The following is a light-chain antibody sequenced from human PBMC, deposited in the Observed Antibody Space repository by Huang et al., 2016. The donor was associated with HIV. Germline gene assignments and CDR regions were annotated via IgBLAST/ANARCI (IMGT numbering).Light chain of an antibody. J-gene: IGKJ4*01. CDR3: QQRGNWQLT. V-gene: IGKV3-11*01. Sequence: EIVLTQSPATLSLSPGGRATLSCRASQGLATYLAWYQQKPGQAPRLLIYEASNRATGIPARLSGSGSGTDFTLTISSLEPEDFAVYYCQQRGNWQLTFGGGTKVEIK. CDR1: QGLATY. CDR2: EAS.